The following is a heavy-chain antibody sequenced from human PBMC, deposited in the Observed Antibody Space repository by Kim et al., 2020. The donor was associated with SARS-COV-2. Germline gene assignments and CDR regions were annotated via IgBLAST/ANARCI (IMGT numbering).Heavy chain of an antibody. CDR3: AKDMSSRNDAFDI. Sequence: YADSVKGRFTISRDNAKNSLYLQMNSLRAEDTALYYCAKDMSSRNDAFDIWGQGTMVTVSS. V-gene: IGHV3-9*01. J-gene: IGHJ3*02. D-gene: IGHD6-13*01.